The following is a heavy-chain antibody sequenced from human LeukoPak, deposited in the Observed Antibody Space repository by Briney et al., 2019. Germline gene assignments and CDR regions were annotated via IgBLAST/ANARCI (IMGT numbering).Heavy chain of an antibody. CDR1: GGSMSSGSYY. V-gene: IGHV4-39*01. CDR2: IYYSGSA. CDR3: ARHDFADYSSFDP. J-gene: IGHJ5*02. Sequence: SETLSLTCSVSGGSMSSGSYYWGWIRQPPGKGLEWIVTIYYSGSAYYSPSLKSRVTISVDKSEKQFSLKLNSVTAADTAVYYCARHDFADYSSFDPWGQGALVTVSS. D-gene: IGHD4/OR15-4a*01.